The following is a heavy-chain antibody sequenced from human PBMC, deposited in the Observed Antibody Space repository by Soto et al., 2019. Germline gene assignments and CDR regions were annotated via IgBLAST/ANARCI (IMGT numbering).Heavy chain of an antibody. V-gene: IGHV4-39*01. J-gene: IGHJ4*02. CDR1: GDSISSSSNH. Sequence: GTPSETLSLTCTVSGDSISSSSNHWGWIRQPPGKGLEWIGNIYYSENTYYNPSLKSRVTISVDTSKNQFSLRLTSVTAADTAVYYCATHPPYGPLDYWGQGTLVTVSS. CDR3: ATHPPYGPLDY. D-gene: IGHD4-17*01. CDR2: IYYSENT.